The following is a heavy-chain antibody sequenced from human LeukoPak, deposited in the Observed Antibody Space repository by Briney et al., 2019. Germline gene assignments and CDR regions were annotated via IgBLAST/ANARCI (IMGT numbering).Heavy chain of an antibody. V-gene: IGHV3-30*12. CDR2: IYNDGSKT. J-gene: IGHJ4*02. Sequence: TGGSLRPSCAASKSFLSTYGKRWVRHAPDKGLEWVAVIYNDGSKTYYADSVKRRFTISRANSKHTLYLQMNSLRAEDTAVYYGAREHDSSGGVSIRGQGALVTVSS. CDR1: KSFLSTYG. CDR3: AREHDSSGGVSI. D-gene: IGHD3-22*01.